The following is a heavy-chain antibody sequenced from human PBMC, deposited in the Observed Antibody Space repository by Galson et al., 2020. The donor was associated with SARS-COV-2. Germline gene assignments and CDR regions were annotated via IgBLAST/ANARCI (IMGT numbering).Heavy chain of an antibody. J-gene: IGHJ6*02. CDR1: GYTFTGYY. Sequence: ASVKVSCKASGYTFTGYYMHWVRQAPGQGLEWMGWINPNSGGTNYAQKFQGRVTMTRDTSISTAYMELSRLRSDDTAVYYCARDLRLIVACVYGMDVWGQGTMVTVSS. CDR3: ARDLRLIVACVYGMDV. CDR2: INPNSGGT. D-gene: IGHD5-12*01. V-gene: IGHV1-2*02.